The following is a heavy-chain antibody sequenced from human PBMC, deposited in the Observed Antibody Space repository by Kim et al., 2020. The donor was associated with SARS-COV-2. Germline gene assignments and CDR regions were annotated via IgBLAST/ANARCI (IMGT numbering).Heavy chain of an antibody. D-gene: IGHD3-10*01. V-gene: IGHV3-30*18. CDR1: GFTFSSYG. CDR2: ISYDGSNK. CDR3: AKDQDLVLWFGESNNWFDP. J-gene: IGHJ5*02. Sequence: GGSLRLSCAASGFTFSSYGMHWVRQAPGKGLEWVAVISYDGSNKYYADSVKGRFTISRDNSKNTLYLQMNSLRAEDTAVYYCAKDQDLVLWFGESNNWFDPWGQGTLVTVSS.